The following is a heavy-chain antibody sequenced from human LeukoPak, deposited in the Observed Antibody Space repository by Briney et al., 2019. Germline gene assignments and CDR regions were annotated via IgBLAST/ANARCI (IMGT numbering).Heavy chain of an antibody. CDR3: VTDSSDSSGFSA. J-gene: IGHJ5*02. V-gene: IGHV3-15*01. CDR1: EFSFSNAW. Sequence: GGSLRLSCEASEFSFSNAWMSWVRQAPGKGLEWVGRIKSKTDRGTTDYAAPVKGRFTISRDDSKNMLSLQMNSLQSEDTAVYYCVTDSSDSSGFSAWGQGSLVTVSS. D-gene: IGHD3-22*01. CDR2: IKSKTDRGTT.